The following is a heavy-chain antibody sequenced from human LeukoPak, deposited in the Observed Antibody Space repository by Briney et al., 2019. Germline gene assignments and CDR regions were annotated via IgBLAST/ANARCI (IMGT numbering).Heavy chain of an antibody. D-gene: IGHD6-19*01. Sequence: SETLSLTCTGSGGSISSYYWSWIRQPPGKGLEWIGYIYYSGNTNYNPSLKSRVTISVDTSKNQFSLKLSSVTAADTAVYYCARVAVDTFDYWGQGTLVTVSS. J-gene: IGHJ4*02. CDR1: GGSISSYY. CDR3: ARVAVDTFDY. CDR2: IYYSGNT. V-gene: IGHV4-59*01.